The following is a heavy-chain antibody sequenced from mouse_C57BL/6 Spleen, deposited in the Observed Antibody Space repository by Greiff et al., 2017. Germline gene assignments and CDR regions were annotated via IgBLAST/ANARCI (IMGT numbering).Heavy chain of an antibody. V-gene: IGHV1-15*01. CDR3: TGYVRFAY. J-gene: IGHJ3*01. CDR1: GYTFTDYE. CDR2: IDPETGGT. Sequence: VQLVESGAELVRPGASVTLSCKASGYTFTDYEMHWVKQTPVHGLEWIGAIDPETGGTAYNQKFKGKAILTADKSSSTAYMELRSLTSEDSAVYYCTGYVRFAYWGQGTLVTVSA.